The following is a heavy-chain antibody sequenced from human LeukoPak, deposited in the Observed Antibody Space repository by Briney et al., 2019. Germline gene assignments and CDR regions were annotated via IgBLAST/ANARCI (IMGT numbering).Heavy chain of an antibody. Sequence: GASVTVSCKASGYTFTGYYMHWVRQAPGQGLEWMGWINPNSGGTNYEQKFQGRVTITRDTSISTAYMELSRLRSDDTAVYYCAREEGANYYGPLYYWGQGTLVTVSS. J-gene: IGHJ4*02. CDR3: AREEGANYYGPLYY. V-gene: IGHV1-2*02. CDR1: GYTFTGYY. D-gene: IGHD3-10*01. CDR2: INPNSGGT.